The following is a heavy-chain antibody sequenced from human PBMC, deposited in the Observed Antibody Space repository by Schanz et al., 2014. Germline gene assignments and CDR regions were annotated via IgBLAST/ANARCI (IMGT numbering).Heavy chain of an antibody. J-gene: IGHJ4*02. CDR3: AKDGVEAVATV. D-gene: IGHD5-12*01. CDR1: GFTVNTNY. V-gene: IGHV3-53*01. Sequence: EVQLVESGGGLIQPGGSLRLSCAVSGFTVNTNYMSWVRQAPGKGLEWVSVIYSGGSTYYADSVKGRFTISRDNSKNTLFLQMNSLRAEDTAVYYCAKDGVEAVATVWGQGILVTVSS. CDR2: IYSGGST.